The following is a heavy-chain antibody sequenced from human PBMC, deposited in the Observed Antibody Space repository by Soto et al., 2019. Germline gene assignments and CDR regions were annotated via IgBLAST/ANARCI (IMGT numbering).Heavy chain of an antibody. D-gene: IGHD6-6*01. V-gene: IGHV5-51*01. CDR1: GYRFISYG. J-gene: IGHJ3*02. CDR2: IYPGDSDT. Sequence: ASQTVWCKVSGYRFISYGVGWVRQMPGKGLEWMGIIYPGDSDTRYSPSFQGQVTISADKSISTAYLQWSSLKASDTAMYYCASEYSSSPEAFDIWGQGTMVTVSS. CDR3: ASEYSSSPEAFDI.